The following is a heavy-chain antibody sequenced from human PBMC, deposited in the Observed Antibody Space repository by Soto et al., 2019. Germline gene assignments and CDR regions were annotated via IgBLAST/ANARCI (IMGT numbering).Heavy chain of an antibody. V-gene: IGHV3-11*01. D-gene: IGHD2-15*01. Sequence: QVQLVESGGGLVRPGGSLRLSCAASGFTFSDYYMTWIRQAPGKGLEWVSYISSSGTGIYYADSVKGRFTISRDNAKNSLFLQMSSLRAEDTAVYYCAIAYSDAFDIWGQGPMVTVSS. CDR3: AIAYSDAFDI. CDR1: GFTFSDYY. CDR2: ISSSGTGI. J-gene: IGHJ3*02.